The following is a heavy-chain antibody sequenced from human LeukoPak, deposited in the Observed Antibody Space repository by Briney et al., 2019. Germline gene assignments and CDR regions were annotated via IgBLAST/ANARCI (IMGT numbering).Heavy chain of an antibody. D-gene: IGHD1-26*01. J-gene: IGHJ4*02. CDR1: GFTFSSYA. Sequence: RSGGSLRLSCAASGFTFSSYAMSWVRQAPGKGLEWVSAISGSGGSTYYADSVKGRFTISRDNSKNTLYLQMNSLRAEDTAVYYCANTKPGVVGAPGDYWGQGTLVTVSS. CDR2: ISGSGGST. V-gene: IGHV3-23*01. CDR3: ANTKPGVVGAPGDY.